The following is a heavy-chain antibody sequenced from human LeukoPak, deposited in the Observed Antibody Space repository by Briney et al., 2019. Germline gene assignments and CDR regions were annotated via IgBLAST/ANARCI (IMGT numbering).Heavy chain of an antibody. V-gene: IGHV1-46*01. D-gene: IGHD2-21*01. CDR3: AREEYGGYFDY. Sequence: ASVKVSCKASGYIITTYYMHWVRQAPGQGLEWMGVSNPSGVGTNYAQKFQGRVTMTRDTSTSIVYMELSSLRSEDTAVYYCAREEYGGYFDYWGQGTLVTVSS. CDR2: SNPSGVGT. CDR1: GYIITTYY. J-gene: IGHJ4*02.